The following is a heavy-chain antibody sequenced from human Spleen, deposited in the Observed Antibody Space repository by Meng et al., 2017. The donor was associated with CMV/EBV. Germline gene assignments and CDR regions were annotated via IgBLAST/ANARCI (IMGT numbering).Heavy chain of an antibody. CDR3: AQGESVYFQH. D-gene: IGHD3-16*01. V-gene: IGHV2-5*02. CDR2: IYWDDDK. Sequence: TCTFSGFSLSTSGVGVGSLRQPPGKALEWLALIYWDDDKRYSPSLKSRLTITKDTSKNQVVLTMTNMDPVDTATYYCAQGESVYFQHWGQGTLVTVSS. CDR1: GFSLSTSGVG. J-gene: IGHJ1*01.